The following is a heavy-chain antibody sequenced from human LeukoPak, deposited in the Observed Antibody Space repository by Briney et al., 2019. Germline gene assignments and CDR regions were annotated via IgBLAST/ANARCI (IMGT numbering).Heavy chain of an antibody. CDR2: IRYDGSNK. J-gene: IGHJ4*02. D-gene: IGHD3-10*01. CDR1: GFTFSSYG. Sequence: GGSLRLSCAASGFTFSSYGMHWVPQAPGKGLEWVAFIRYDGSNKYYADSVKGRFTISRDNSKNTLYLQMNSLRAEDTAVYYCAKDRNLLWFGDVLSFDYWGQGTLVTVSS. V-gene: IGHV3-30*02. CDR3: AKDRNLLWFGDVLSFDY.